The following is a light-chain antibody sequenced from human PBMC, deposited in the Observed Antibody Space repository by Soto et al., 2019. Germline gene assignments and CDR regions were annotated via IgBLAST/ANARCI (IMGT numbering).Light chain of an antibody. V-gene: IGKV1-5*03. CDR2: KAS. CDR3: QQYNDNWT. Sequence: DIQMTQSPSTLSASVGDRVTITCRASQSISSWLAWYQQKPGQAPKLLIYKASTLQSGVPSRFSGSGSGTEFTLAISSLQPDDSATYYCQQYNDNWTFGQGTKVHIK. CDR1: QSISSW. J-gene: IGKJ1*01.